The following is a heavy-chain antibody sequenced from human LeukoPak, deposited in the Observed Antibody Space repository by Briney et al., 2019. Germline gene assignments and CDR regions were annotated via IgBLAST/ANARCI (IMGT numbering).Heavy chain of an antibody. CDR2: IYDSGST. V-gene: IGHV3-66*01. Sequence: GGFLRLSCAASGFTVSTNYMSWVRQAPGKGLEWVSVIYDSGSTYYTDSLKDGFTISRDNSKNTLYLQMNSLRDEDTAVYYCARGYYGILTGYYEKYFDPWGQGTLVTVSS. J-gene: IGHJ5*02. D-gene: IGHD3-9*01. CDR1: GFTVSTNY. CDR3: ARGYYGILTGYYEKYFDP.